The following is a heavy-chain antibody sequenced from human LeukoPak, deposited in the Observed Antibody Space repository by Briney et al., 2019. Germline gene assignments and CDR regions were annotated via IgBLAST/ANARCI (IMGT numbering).Heavy chain of an antibody. V-gene: IGHV4-30-4*08. D-gene: IGHD1-26*01. Sequence: SETLSPTCTVSGGSISSYYWSWIRQPPGKGLEWIGYIYYSGSTYYNPSLESRVTISVDTSKNQFSLKLSSVTAADTAVYYCARESTNWGSYSTFDLWGRGTLVTVSS. CDR1: GGSISSYY. CDR3: ARESTNWGSYSTFDL. J-gene: IGHJ2*01. CDR2: IYYSGST.